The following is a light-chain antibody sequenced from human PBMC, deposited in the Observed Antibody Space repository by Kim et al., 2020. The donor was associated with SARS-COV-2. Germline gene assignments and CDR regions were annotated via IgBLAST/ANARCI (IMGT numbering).Light chain of an antibody. V-gene: IGKV1-33*01. CDR2: DAS. Sequence: ASVGDRVTITCQASQDITKYLNWYQHKPGKAPQLLIYDASILETGVPSRFSGSGSVTDFAVTISSLQPEDIALYYCQQYDNLPITFGQGTRLEIK. CDR1: QDITKY. J-gene: IGKJ5*01. CDR3: QQYDNLPIT.